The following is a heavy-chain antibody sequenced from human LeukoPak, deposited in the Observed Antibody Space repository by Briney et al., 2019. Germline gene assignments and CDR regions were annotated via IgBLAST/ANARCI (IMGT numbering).Heavy chain of an antibody. D-gene: IGHD3-16*01. J-gene: IGHJ6*02. CDR3: ARGGGLDV. V-gene: IGHV3-7*03. Sequence: GGSLRLSCAASGFTFSSYWMNWARQAPGKGPEWVASINHNGNVNYYVDSVKGRFTISRDNAKNSLYPQMSNLRAEDTAVYFCARGGGLDVWGQGATVTVSS. CDR2: INHNGNVN. CDR1: GFTFSSYW.